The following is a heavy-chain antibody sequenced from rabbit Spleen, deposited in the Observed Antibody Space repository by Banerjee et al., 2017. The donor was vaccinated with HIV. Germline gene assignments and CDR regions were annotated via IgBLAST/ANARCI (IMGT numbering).Heavy chain of an antibody. CDR1: GFDFSNYG. V-gene: IGHV1S45*01. J-gene: IGHJ4*01. D-gene: IGHD2-1*01. CDR2: IYAGSGST. CDR3: ARDGSYGDWGTFDL. Sequence: QEQLVESGGGLVQPGGSLKLSCKASGFDFSNYGVTWVRQAPGKGLEWIGYIYAGSGSTWYASWAKGRFTVSKTSSTTVTLQMTSLTAADTATYFCARDGSYGDWGTFDLWGPGTLVTVS.